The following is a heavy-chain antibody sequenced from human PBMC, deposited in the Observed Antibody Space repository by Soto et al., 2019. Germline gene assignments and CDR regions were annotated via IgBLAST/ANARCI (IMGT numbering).Heavy chain of an antibody. Sequence: QVHLVQSGPEVKKPAASVRVSCKASGYTFTSYGIVWVRQAPGQGLEWMGWISPYTGETRSAEKFQDRVTLTTDTSTNTAYMDRRSLTSDDTAVYFCARGPVAGSDFWGQGTLVTVSS. D-gene: IGHD6-19*01. CDR2: ISPYTGET. CDR1: GYTFTSYG. V-gene: IGHV1-18*01. J-gene: IGHJ4*02. CDR3: ARGPVAGSDF.